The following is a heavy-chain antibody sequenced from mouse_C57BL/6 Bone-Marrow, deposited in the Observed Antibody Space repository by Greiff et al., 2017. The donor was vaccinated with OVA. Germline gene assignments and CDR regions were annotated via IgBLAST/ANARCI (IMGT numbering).Heavy chain of an antibody. J-gene: IGHJ2*01. Sequence: QVQLQQSGAELARPGASVKLSCKASGYTFTSYGISWVKQRTGQGLEWIGKIYPRSGNTYYNEKFKGKATLTADKSSSTAYMELRSLTSEDSAVYFCASPSHYFDYWGQGTTLTVSS. V-gene: IGHV1-81*01. CDR1: GYTFTSYG. D-gene: IGHD6-1*01. CDR2: IYPRSGNT. CDR3: ASPSHYFDY.